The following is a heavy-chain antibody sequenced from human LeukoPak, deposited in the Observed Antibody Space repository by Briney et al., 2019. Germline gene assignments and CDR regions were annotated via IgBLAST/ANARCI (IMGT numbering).Heavy chain of an antibody. CDR3: ARDNSSGWYTY. J-gene: IGHJ4*02. Sequence: PSETLSLTCTVSGGSISSSSYYWGWIRQPPGKGLEWIGSIYYSGSTYYNPSLKSRVTISVETSKNQFSLKLSSVTAADTAAYYCARDNSSGWYTYWGQGTLVTVSS. CDR2: IYYSGST. V-gene: IGHV4-39*07. CDR1: GGSISSSSYY. D-gene: IGHD6-19*01.